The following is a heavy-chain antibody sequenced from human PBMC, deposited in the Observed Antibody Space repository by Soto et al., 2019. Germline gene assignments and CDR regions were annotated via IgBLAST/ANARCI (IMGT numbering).Heavy chain of an antibody. Sequence: QVQLVQSGAGLKKPGASVKVSCKASGYTFTNHGISWVRQAPGQGLEWVGWVSGYNDKTKSAQKFQGRVTMTTDTSTNTAYMELRSLRSDDTAVYFCARDFYPVAYFFDYWGQGTLVTVFS. CDR1: GYTFTNHG. D-gene: IGHD2-21*01. V-gene: IGHV1-18*04. J-gene: IGHJ4*02. CDR2: VSGYNDKT. CDR3: ARDFYPVAYFFDY.